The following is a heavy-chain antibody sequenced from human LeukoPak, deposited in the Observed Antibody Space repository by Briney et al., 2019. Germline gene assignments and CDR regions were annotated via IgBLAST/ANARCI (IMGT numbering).Heavy chain of an antibody. CDR2: IYYSGST. J-gene: IGHJ4*02. D-gene: IGHD2-8*01. V-gene: IGHV4-59*01. CDR1: GGSISSYY. CDR3: AREGYCTNGVCHAGYYFDY. Sequence: PSETLSLTCTVSGGSISSYYWSWIRQHPGKGLEWIGYIYYSGSTNYNPSLKSRVTISVDTSKNQFSLKLSSVTAADTAVYYCAREGYCTNGVCHAGYYFDYWGQGTLVTVSS.